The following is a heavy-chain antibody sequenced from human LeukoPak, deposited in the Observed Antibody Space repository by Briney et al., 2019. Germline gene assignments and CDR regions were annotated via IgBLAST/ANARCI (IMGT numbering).Heavy chain of an antibody. CDR1: GGSISSYY. CDR2: IYYSGST. Sequence: SETLSLTCTVSGGSISSYYWSWIRQPPGKGLEGIGYIYYSGSTNYNPSLKSRVTISVDTSKNQFSLKLSSVTAAATAVYYCARSGYSHYYYYMDVWGKGTTVTVSS. D-gene: IGHD5-18*01. CDR3: ARSGYSHYYYYMDV. V-gene: IGHV4-59*01. J-gene: IGHJ6*03.